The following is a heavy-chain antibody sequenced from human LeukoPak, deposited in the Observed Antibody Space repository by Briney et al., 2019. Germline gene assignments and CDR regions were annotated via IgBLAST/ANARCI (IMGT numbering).Heavy chain of an antibody. CDR3: AKAHYDYGAVDY. CDR2: IRYDGSNK. CDR1: GFTFSSYG. V-gene: IGHV3-30*02. D-gene: IGHD4-17*01. J-gene: IGHJ4*02. Sequence: GGSLRLSCAASGFTFSSYGMHWVRQAPGKGLEWVAFIRYDGSNKYHADSVKGRFTISRDNSKNTLYLQMNSLRAEDTAVYYCAKAHYDYGAVDYWGQGTLVTVSS.